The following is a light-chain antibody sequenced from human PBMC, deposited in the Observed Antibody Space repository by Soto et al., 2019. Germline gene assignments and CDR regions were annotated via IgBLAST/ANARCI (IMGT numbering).Light chain of an antibody. J-gene: IGKJ5*01. CDR2: VAS. CDR3: QQSYSTPIT. Sequence: DIQMTQSPSTLSASVGDRVTITCRASQSISSWLAWYQQKPGKAPKLLSYVASSLQGGVPSRFSGSGSGTDFTLTIGSLQPDDFATYYCQQSYSTPITFGQGTRLEI. V-gene: IGKV1-39*01. CDR1: QSISSW.